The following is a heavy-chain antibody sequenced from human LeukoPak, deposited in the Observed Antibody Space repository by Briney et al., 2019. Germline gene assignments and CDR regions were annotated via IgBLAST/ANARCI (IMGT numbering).Heavy chain of an antibody. Sequence: GGSLTLSCAASGFTLSSYDMLWVRQAPGKGRRWVSAISGSGGSTYYADSVKGRFTISRDNSKNTLYLQMNSLRAEDTAVYYCARDQGYDTPVDYWGQGTLVTVSS. CDR3: ARDQGYDTPVDY. D-gene: IGHD3-9*01. V-gene: IGHV3-23*01. J-gene: IGHJ4*02. CDR2: ISGSGGST. CDR1: GFTLSSYD.